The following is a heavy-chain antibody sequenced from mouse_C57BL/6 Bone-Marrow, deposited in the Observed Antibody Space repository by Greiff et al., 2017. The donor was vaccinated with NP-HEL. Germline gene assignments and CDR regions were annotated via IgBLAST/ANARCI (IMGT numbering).Heavy chain of an antibody. CDR1: GFTFSDFY. Sequence: EVNVVESGGGLVQSGRSLRLSCATSGFTFSDFYMEWVRQAPGKGLEWIAASRNKANDYTTEYSASVKGRFIVSRDTSQSILYLQMNALRAEDTAIYYCARDAYDGYYGAMDYWGQGTSVTVSS. J-gene: IGHJ4*01. D-gene: IGHD2-3*01. CDR3: ARDAYDGYYGAMDY. V-gene: IGHV7-1*01. CDR2: SRNKANDYTT.